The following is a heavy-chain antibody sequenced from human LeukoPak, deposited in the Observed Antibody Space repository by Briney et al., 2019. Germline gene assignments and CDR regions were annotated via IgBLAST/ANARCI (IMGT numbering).Heavy chain of an antibody. D-gene: IGHD2-15*01. CDR1: GGTFSSYA. Sequence: SVKVSCKASGGTFSSYAISWVRQAPGQGLEWMVGIIPIFGTANYAQKFQGRVTITADESTSTAYMELSSLRSEDTAVYYCARASGGARTHYYYGMDVWGKGTTVTVSS. CDR2: IIPIFGTA. CDR3: ARASGGARTHYYYGMDV. J-gene: IGHJ6*04. V-gene: IGHV1-69*01.